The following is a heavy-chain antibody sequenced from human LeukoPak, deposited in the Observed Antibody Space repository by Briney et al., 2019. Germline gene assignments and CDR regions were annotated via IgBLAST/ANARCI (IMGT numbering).Heavy chain of an antibody. CDR2: ISSSSSYT. CDR1: GFTFSDYY. D-gene: IGHD2-2*01. V-gene: IGHV3-11*06. J-gene: IGHJ3*02. CDR3: ARDCSSTSCSDDAFDI. Sequence: GGSLRLYCAASGFTFSDYYMSWIRQAPGKGLEWVSYISSSSSYTNYADSVKGRFTISRDNAKNSLYLQMNGLRAEDTAVYYCARDCSSTSCSDDAFDIWGQGTMVTVSS.